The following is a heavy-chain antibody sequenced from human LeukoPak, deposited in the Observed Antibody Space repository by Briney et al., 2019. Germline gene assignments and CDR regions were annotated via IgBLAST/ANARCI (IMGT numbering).Heavy chain of an antibody. CDR1: GFTFSDYS. CDR3: ARGAQNVAAADNWFDP. V-gene: IGHV3-21*01. J-gene: IGHJ5*02. Sequence: GGSLRLSCAASGFTFSDYSMNWVRQAPGKRLEWVSSISSSSGSYKHYADSVKGRFTISRDNAKNSLYLQMDSLRAEDTAVYYCARGAQNVAAADNWFDPWGQGTLVTVSS. D-gene: IGHD2-2*01. CDR2: ISSSSGSYK.